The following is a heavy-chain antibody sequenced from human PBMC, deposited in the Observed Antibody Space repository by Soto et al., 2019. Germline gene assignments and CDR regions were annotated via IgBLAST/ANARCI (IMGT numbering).Heavy chain of an antibody. D-gene: IGHD1-26*01. CDR2: IWHDGTNK. CDR1: GFTFGSYA. Sequence: GGSLRLSCAASGFTFGSYAMHWVRQAPGKGLEWVALIWHDGTNKYYADSVKGRFTISRDNSKKTLSLQMNSLRAEDTAVYYCAREGWELRPLDNWGQGTLVTVSS. V-gene: IGHV3-33*01. J-gene: IGHJ4*02. CDR3: AREGWELRPLDN.